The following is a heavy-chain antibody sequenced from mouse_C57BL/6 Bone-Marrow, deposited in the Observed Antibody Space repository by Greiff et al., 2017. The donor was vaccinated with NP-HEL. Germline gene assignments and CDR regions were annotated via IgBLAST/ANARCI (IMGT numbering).Heavy chain of an antibody. Sequence: EVKLQESGPGLAKPSQTLSLTCSVTGYSITSDYWNWIRKFPGNKLEYMGYISYSGSTYYNPSLKSRISITRDTSKNQYYLQLNSVTTEDTATYYCARSPLWLRRNYYAMDYWDQGTSVTVSS. CDR1: GYSITSDY. CDR3: ARSPLWLRRNYYAMDY. D-gene: IGHD2-2*01. CDR2: ISYSGST. J-gene: IGHJ4*01. V-gene: IGHV3-8*01.